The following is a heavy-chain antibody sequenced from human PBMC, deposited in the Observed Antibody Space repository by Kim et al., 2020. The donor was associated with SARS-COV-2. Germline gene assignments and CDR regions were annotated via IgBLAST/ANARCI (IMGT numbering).Heavy chain of an antibody. CDR2: ISTTSSTT. Sequence: GGSLRLSCAASGFTFRSYAMNWVRQAPGKGLEWVSHISTTSSTTYYADSVKGRFTISRDNAKNSLFLQMNSLRDEDTAVYYCARVSGAPDYWGQGTMVTVSS. D-gene: IGHD1-26*01. J-gene: IGHJ4*02. V-gene: IGHV3-48*02. CDR1: GFTFRSYA. CDR3: ARVSGAPDY.